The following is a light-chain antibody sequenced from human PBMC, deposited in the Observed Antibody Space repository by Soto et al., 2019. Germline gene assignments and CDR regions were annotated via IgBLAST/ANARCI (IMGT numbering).Light chain of an antibody. CDR1: NIGGKT. CDR2: DDS. Sequence: SYELTQPPSVSVAPGQTARITCGGNNIGGKTVNWYQQKPGQAPVLVVYDDSDRPSGNPERISGSNSGNTATLTISRVEAGDEADYYCQVWDTTNDHVVFGGGTKLTVL. V-gene: IGLV3-21*02. CDR3: QVWDTTNDHVV. J-gene: IGLJ2*01.